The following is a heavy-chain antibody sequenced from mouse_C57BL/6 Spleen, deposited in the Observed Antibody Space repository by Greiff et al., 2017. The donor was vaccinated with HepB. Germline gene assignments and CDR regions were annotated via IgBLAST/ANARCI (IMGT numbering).Heavy chain of an antibody. V-gene: IGHV5-4*01. CDR3: ARDKCNYERFAY. CDR1: GFTFSSYA. CDR2: ISDGGSYT. D-gene: IGHD1-1*01. J-gene: IGHJ3*01. Sequence: DVKLVESGGGLVKPGGSLKLSCAASGFTFSSYAMSWVRQTPEKRLEWVATISDGGSYTYYPDNFKGRFTFARDNAKNNLYLQMNQLKSEDTAMYYCARDKCNYERFAYWGQGTLVTVSA.